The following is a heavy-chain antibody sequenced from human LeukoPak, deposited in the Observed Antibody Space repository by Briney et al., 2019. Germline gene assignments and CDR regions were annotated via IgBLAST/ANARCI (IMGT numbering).Heavy chain of an antibody. CDR3: ARRDISGWYYFDY. J-gene: IGHJ4*02. V-gene: IGHV5-51*01. D-gene: IGHD6-19*01. Sequence: PGESLKISCKGSGYSFTNYWIGWVRQMPGKGLEWMGIIYPGDSDARYSPSFQGQVTISADKSITTAYLQWSSLKASDSAMYYCARRDISGWYYFDYWGQGTLVTVS. CDR1: GYSFTNYW. CDR2: IYPGDSDA.